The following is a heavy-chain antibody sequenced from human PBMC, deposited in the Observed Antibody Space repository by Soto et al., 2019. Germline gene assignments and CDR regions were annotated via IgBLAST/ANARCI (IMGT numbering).Heavy chain of an antibody. CDR1: EMTFSLFS. D-gene: IGHD2-2*01. CDR2: IKDDGTDK. V-gene: IGHV3-7*01. Sequence: DVRLVESGGGLVQTGKSLRLSCEVSEMTFSLFSMSWVRRVPGKRLEWVATIKDDGTDKSYVESVKGRFTISRDNDKNSLYLEMNDLRVDDSSVYYCVRAPLAIEGGHYYYYYMDVWGKGTTVTVSS. J-gene: IGHJ6*03. CDR3: VRAPLAIEGGHYYYYYMDV.